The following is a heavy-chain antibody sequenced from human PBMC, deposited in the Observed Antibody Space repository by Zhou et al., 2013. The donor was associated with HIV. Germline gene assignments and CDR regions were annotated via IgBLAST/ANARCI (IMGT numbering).Heavy chain of an antibody. V-gene: IGHV4-4*07. Sequence: QVQLQESGPGLVKPSETLSLTCTVSGGSISSYYWSWIRQPPGKGLEWIGRIFTAGNTNYNPSLKSRVTISVDTSKKQFSLKLTSVTAADTAVYYCARGMERGHTGYDDAFDNWGQGTVVTVSS. D-gene: IGHD5-12*01. CDR3: ARGMERGHTGYDDAFDN. J-gene: IGHJ3*02. CDR2: IFTAGNT. CDR1: GGSISSYY.